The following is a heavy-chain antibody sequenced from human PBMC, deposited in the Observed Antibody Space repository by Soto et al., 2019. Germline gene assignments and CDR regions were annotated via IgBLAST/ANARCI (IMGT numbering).Heavy chain of an antibody. CDR3: ARGVAGSGFDL. V-gene: IGHV6-1*01. D-gene: IGHD6-19*01. J-gene: IGHJ4*02. Sequence: SQTLSLTYAISGDRVSSNTTAWNWIRPSPSNGLEWLGSTYYRSIWRHDYEVSVRSRITVNPYTSKNHFSLQLNSVTPDDTAVYYCARGVAGSGFDLWGQGTLVTVSS. CDR2: TYYRSIWRH. CDR1: GDRVSSNTTA.